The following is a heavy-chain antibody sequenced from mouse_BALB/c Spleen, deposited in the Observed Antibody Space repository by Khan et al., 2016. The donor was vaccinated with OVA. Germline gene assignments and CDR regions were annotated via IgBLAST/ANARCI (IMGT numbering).Heavy chain of an antibody. V-gene: IGHV1S136*01. CDR3: AREASNGDFSFAY. D-gene: IGHD4-1*01. CDR1: GYTFTNYV. Sequence: EVQLQQSGPDLVKPGASVKMSCKASGYTFTNYVIHWVKQKPGQGLEWIGYINPDNDGIRFNEKFKGKAALTSDKSSSTAYLELSSLTSEDSAVYYCAREASNGDFSFAYWGQGTLVTVSA. J-gene: IGHJ3*01. CDR2: INPDNDGI.